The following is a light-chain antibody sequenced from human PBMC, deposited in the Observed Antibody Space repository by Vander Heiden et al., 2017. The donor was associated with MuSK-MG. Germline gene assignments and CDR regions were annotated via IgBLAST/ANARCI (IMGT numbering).Light chain of an antibody. CDR3: QQYHTWTPRGT. Sequence: PREPANLACRARQSISDHFAWYPQRPGQAPRLLILRASSSAAVTPARFSGRGSGTDFTLTISSMQSEDFAIYYCQQYHTWTPRGTFGQGTKVDIK. J-gene: IGKJ1*01. CDR1: QSISDH. V-gene: IGKV3D-15*01. CDR2: RAS.